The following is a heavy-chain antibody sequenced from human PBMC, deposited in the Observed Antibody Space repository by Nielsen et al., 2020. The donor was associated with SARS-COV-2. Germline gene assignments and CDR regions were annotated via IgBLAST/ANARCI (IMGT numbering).Heavy chain of an antibody. J-gene: IGHJ4*02. CDR1: GFTFSNYG. CDR3: AKDRSTMVRGVMSRRYFDY. V-gene: IGHV3-30*18. CDR2: ISYDGVNK. D-gene: IGHD3-10*01. Sequence: GGSLRLSCAASGFTFSNYGLHWVRQAPGKGLEWVAVISYDGVNKFYADSVKGRSTISRDNSKNTVYLQMNSLRAEDTAVYYCAKDRSTMVRGVMSRRYFDYWGQGTLVTVSS.